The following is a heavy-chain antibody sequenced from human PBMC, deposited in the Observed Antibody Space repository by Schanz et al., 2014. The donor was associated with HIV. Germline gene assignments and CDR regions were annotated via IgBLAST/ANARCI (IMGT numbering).Heavy chain of an antibody. J-gene: IGHJ5*02. D-gene: IGHD6-13*01. Sequence: EVQLVESGGGLVKPGRSLRLSCTASGFTFGDYPMSWFRQAPGKGLEWVSSITESGGRTYYADSVNGRFTISRDNSKNTLYLQMNSLRPEDTAVYYCAKDKSRHTYSSSSIFDPWGQGTLVTVSS. CDR2: ITESGGRT. V-gene: IGHV3-23*04. CDR3: AKDKSRHTYSSSSIFDP. CDR1: GFTFGDYP.